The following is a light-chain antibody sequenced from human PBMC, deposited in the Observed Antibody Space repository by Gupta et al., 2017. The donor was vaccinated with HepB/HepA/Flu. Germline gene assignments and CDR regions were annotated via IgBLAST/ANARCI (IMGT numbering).Light chain of an antibody. CDR1: QSININ. V-gene: IGKV1-39*01. J-gene: IGKJ1*01. CDR2: AAS. CDR3: QQSYSIPAT. Sequence: DIQMTQSPSSLSASVGDRVTITCRASQSININLNWYQQKPGKAPKLLIFAASTLQSGVTSRFSGSGSGTDFTLTISSLQPEDFASYYCQQSYSIPATFGQGTKVEIK.